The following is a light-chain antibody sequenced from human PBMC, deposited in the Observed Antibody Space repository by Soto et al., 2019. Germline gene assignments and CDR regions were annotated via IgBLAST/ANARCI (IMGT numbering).Light chain of an antibody. J-gene: IGLJ2*01. CDR1: SSDIGAYNY. CDR3: FSTAGSYTVV. Sequence: QSALTQPRSVSGSPGQSVTISCTGTSSDIGAYNYVSWYQQHPGKVPKLIIYDVSKRPSGVPDRFSGSKSGNTASLTSSGLHAEDEADYYCFSTAGSYTVVFGGGTKLTVL. CDR2: DVS. V-gene: IGLV2-11*01.